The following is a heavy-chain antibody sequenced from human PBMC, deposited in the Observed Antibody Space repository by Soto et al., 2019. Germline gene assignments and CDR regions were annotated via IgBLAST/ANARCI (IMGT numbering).Heavy chain of an antibody. CDR2: IIPIFGTA. Sequence: SVKVSCKASGGTFSSYAISWVRQAPGQGLEWMGGIIPIFGTANYAQKFQGRVTITAAESTSTAYMELSSLRSEDTAVYYCANEMATIAGYYGMDVWGQGTTVTVSS. CDR3: ANEMATIAGYYGMDV. V-gene: IGHV1-69*13. D-gene: IGHD5-12*01. J-gene: IGHJ6*02. CDR1: GGTFSSYA.